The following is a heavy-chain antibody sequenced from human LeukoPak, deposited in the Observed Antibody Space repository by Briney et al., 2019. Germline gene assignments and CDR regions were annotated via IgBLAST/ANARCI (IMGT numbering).Heavy chain of an antibody. D-gene: IGHD3-22*01. J-gene: IGHJ4*02. Sequence: SGPTPVKPTQTLTLTCTFPGVSPSTSGVGGGWVRQPPGKALERLALIYWHDAKRYSPTLKRRLTITKDTVKTQVVLTMTNMDPVDTATYYCAHRRRGFTMIVVGPFDYWGQGTLVTVSP. V-gene: IGHV2-5*01. CDR2: IYWHDAK. CDR3: AHRRRGFTMIVVGPFDY. CDR1: GVSPSTSGVG.